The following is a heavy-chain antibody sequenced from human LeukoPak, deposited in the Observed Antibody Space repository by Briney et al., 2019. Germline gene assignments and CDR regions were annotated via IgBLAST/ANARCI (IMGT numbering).Heavy chain of an antibody. CDR2: IWYDGSNK. CDR1: GFTFSSYG. J-gene: IGHJ4*02. V-gene: IGHV3-33*08. Sequence: AGGSLRLSCAASGFTFSSYGMHWVRQAPGKGLEWVAVIWYDGSNKYYADSVKGRFTISRDNSKNTLYLQMNSLRAEDTAVYYCAREGSQYYFDYWGQGTLVTVSS. CDR3: AREGSQYYFDY. D-gene: IGHD3-10*01.